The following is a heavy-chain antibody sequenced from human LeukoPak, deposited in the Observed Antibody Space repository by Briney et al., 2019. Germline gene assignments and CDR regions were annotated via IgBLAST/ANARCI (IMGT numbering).Heavy chain of an antibody. CDR3: ARAPGGYAFDI. CDR2: INPNSGGT. V-gene: IGHV1-2*02. J-gene: IGHJ3*02. Sequence: GASVRVSCKASGYTFTGYYMHWVRQAPGQGLEWMGWINPNSGGTNYAQKFQGRVTMTRDTSISTAYMEVSRLRSDDTAVYYCARAPGGYAFDIWGQGTMVTVSS. CDR1: GYTFTGYY.